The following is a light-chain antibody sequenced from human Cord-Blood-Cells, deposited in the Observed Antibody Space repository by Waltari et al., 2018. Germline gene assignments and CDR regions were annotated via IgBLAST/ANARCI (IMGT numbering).Light chain of an antibody. J-gene: IGLJ2*01. Sequence: QSALTQPRSVSGSPGQSVTISCTGTSSDGGGYNYVSWYQQHPGKAPKLMIYDVSKRPSGVPDRFSGSKSGNTASLTISGLQAEDEADYYCCSYAGSFGGGTKLTVL. CDR2: DVS. V-gene: IGLV2-11*01. CDR3: CSYAGS. CDR1: SSDGGGYNY.